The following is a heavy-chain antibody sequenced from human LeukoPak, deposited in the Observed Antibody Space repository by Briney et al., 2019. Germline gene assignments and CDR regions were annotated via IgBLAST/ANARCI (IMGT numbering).Heavy chain of an antibody. Sequence: SETLSLTCTVSGGSFSSSIYYWGWIRQPPGKGLEWIGSIYYSGSTYYNPSLQSRVTISVDTSKNQFSLRLSSVTAADTAVYYCARVGAAMVNTHTYLDYWGQGTLVTVPS. V-gene: IGHV4-39*07. D-gene: IGHD5-18*01. CDR2: IYYSGST. CDR1: GGSFSSSIYY. J-gene: IGHJ4*02. CDR3: ARVGAAMVNTHTYLDY.